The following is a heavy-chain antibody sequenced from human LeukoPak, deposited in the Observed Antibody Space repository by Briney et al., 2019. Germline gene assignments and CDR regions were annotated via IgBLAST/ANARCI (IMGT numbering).Heavy chain of an antibody. CDR3: ARERFGGAAYYFDY. Sequence: ASVKVSCKASGYTFTGYYIHWVRQAPGQGLEWMGWINPNSGGTNYAQNFQGRVTMTRDTSISTAYMELSRLRSDDTAVYYCARERFGGAAYYFDYWGQGTLVTVSS. V-gene: IGHV1-2*02. CDR1: GYTFTGYY. D-gene: IGHD3-10*01. CDR2: INPNSGGT. J-gene: IGHJ4*02.